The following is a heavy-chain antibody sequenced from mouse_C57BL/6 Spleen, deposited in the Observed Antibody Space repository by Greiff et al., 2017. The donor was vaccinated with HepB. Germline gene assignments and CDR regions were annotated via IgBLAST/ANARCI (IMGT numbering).Heavy chain of an antibody. Sequence: EVQLQQSGPELVKPGASVKISCKASGYTFTDYYMNWVKQSHGKSLEWIGDINPNNGGTSYNQKFKGKATLTVDKSSSTAYMELRSLTSEDSAVYYGARGGLRRLLSYWGQGTLVTVSA. V-gene: IGHV1-26*01. CDR3: ARGGLRRLLSY. CDR2: INPNNGGT. J-gene: IGHJ3*01. D-gene: IGHD2-2*01. CDR1: GYTFTDYY.